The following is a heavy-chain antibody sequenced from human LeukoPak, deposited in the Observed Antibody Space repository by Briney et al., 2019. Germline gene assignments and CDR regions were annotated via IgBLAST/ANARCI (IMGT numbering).Heavy chain of an antibody. Sequence: GGSLRLSCAASGFTLDDYAMHWVRQASGKGLEWVSHITWDGGSTHYADSVEGRFTISRDNRENSLYLQMNSLRPEDTALYYCAKDRAARGRGNYFYMDVWGKGTTVTVSS. V-gene: IGHV3-43D*03. D-gene: IGHD2/OR15-2a*01. CDR3: AKDRAARGRGNYFYMDV. J-gene: IGHJ6*03. CDR2: ITWDGGST. CDR1: GFTLDDYA.